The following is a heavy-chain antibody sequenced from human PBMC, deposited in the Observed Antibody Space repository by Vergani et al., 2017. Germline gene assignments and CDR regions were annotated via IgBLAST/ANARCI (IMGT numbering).Heavy chain of an antibody. D-gene: IGHD3-3*01. CDR1: GFTFSSYA. CDR3: AKADYDFWSGYFNWFDP. V-gene: IGHV3-23*03. CDR2: IYSGGSST. J-gene: IGHJ5*02. Sequence: EVQLLESGGGLVQPGGSLRLSCSASGFTFSSYAMSWVRQAPGKGLEWVSVIYSGGSSTYYAASVKGRFTISRDNSKNTLYLQMNSLRAEDTAVYYWAKADYDFWSGYFNWFDPWGQGTLVTVSS.